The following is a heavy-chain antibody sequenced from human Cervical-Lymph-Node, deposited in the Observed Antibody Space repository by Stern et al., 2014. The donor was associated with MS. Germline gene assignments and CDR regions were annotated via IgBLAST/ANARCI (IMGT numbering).Heavy chain of an antibody. V-gene: IGHV1-2*06. J-gene: IGHJ5*02. D-gene: IGHD3-9*01. CDR3: ARDLPEYYDILTGYYTNWFDP. CDR2: INPNSGGT. CDR1: GYTFTGYY. Sequence: QVQLVESGAEVKKPGASVKVSCKASGYTFTGYYMHWVRQAPGQGLEWMGRINPNSGGTNYAQKFQGRVTMTRDTSISTAYMELSRLRSDDTAVYYCARDLPEYYDILTGYYTNWFDPWGQGTLVTVSS.